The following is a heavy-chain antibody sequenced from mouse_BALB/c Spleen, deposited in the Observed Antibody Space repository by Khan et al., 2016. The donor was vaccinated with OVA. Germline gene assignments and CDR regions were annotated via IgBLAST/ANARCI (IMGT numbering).Heavy chain of an antibody. CDR3: ARGASYWYFDV. V-gene: IGHV9-1*02. CDR2: INTYTGEP. Sequence: QIQLVQSGPELKKPGETVKISCKASGYTFTNYGMNWVKQAPGKGLKWMGWINTYTGEPTYNDDFKGRVAFSLENSASTAYLQINNLKNEDMATYFCARGASYWYFDVWGAGTTVTVSS. J-gene: IGHJ1*01. CDR1: GYTFTNYG.